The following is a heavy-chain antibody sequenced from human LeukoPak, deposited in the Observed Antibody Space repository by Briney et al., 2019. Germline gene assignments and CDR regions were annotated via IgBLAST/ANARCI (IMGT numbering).Heavy chain of an antibody. Sequence: TSETLSLTCTVSGGSISSGSYYWSWIRQPAGKGLEWIGRIYTSGSTNYNPSLKSRVTISVDTPKNQFSLKLSSVTAADTAVYYCARETYYYDSSDYLHYFDYWGQGTLVTVSS. CDR1: GGSISSGSYY. D-gene: IGHD3-22*01. V-gene: IGHV4-61*02. CDR3: ARETYYYDSSDYLHYFDY. J-gene: IGHJ4*02. CDR2: IYTSGST.